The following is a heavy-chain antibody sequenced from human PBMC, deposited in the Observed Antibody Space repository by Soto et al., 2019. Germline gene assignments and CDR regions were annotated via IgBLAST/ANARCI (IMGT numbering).Heavy chain of an antibody. D-gene: IGHD4-4*01. V-gene: IGHV3-23*01. CDR1: GFTFSNHA. CDR2: ISGSGST. CDR3: AKGGAATTTNYFFYAMAV. Sequence: PGGCLRLSCVASGFTFSNHAMSWVRQAPGKGLEWVSGISGSGSTFYADSVKGRLTISRDNSKNTLYLQMNSLRAEDTAVYYCAKGGAATTTNYFFYAMAVWGQGTMVTVSS. J-gene: IGHJ6*02.